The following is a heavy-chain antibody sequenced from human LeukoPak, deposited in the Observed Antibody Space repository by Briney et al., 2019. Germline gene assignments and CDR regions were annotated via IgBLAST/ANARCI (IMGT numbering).Heavy chain of an antibody. CDR1: GFTVSTNY. CDR3: ARRAGGYSHPYDY. J-gene: IGHJ4*02. CDR2: IYSGGST. Sequence: GGSLRLSCVVSGFTVSTNYMSWVRQAPGKGLEWVSLIYSGGSTYYADSVKGRFTISRDNSKKTLYLQMNSLRAEDTAVYYCARRAGGYSHPYDYWGQGTLVTVSS. V-gene: IGHV3-53*01. D-gene: IGHD4-23*01.